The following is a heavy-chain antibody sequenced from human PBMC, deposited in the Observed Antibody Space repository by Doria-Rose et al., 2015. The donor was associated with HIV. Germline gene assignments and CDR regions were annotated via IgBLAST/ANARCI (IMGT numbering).Heavy chain of an antibody. Sequence: QVQLQESGPGLVRPSQTLSLTCTVSGDSISSGDSFWSWIRQPPGKGPEWIGYISSSGTTYYYPSLRGRLTISLDASKNQCSRNLNSVTAADTAVYYCARARNYGFPHFFDFWGQGTLVTVSS. CDR1: GDSISSGDSF. J-gene: IGHJ4*02. CDR2: ISSSGTT. D-gene: IGHD3-10*01. CDR3: ARARNYGFPHFFDF. V-gene: IGHV4-30-4*01.